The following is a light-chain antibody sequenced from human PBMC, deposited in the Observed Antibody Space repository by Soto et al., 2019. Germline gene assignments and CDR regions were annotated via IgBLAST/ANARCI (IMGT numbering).Light chain of an antibody. Sequence: EIVMTQSPATLSVSPGERVTLFCRASQSVSSNLAWYQQKPGQAPRLLIHGASTRATGIPARFSGSGSGTEFTLTISSLQSEDFAVYYCQQYNKWPPLTFGGGNKVEIK. CDR2: GAS. CDR1: QSVSSN. V-gene: IGKV3-15*01. J-gene: IGKJ4*01. CDR3: QQYNKWPPLT.